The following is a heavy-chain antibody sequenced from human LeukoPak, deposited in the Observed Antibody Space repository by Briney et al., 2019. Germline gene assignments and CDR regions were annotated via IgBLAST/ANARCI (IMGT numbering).Heavy chain of an antibody. CDR2: INTDGRVT. CDR3: IRETHVGLHLEY. V-gene: IGHV3-74*01. J-gene: IGHJ4*02. D-gene: IGHD3-10*02. Sequence: PGGSLRLSCVASGFTFTTYWMHWVRQVPGKGRVWVAYINTDGRVTTYADSVKGRFTVSRDYAETTLYLQMNNLRPEDTAVYYCIRETHVGLHLEYWGQGTLATVSA. CDR1: GFTFTTYW.